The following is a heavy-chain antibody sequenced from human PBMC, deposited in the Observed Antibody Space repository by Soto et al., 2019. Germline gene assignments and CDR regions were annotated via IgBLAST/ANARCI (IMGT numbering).Heavy chain of an antibody. D-gene: IGHD6-25*01. CDR1: GGSFSGYY. V-gene: IGHV4-34*01. J-gene: IGHJ6*02. Sequence: QVQLQQWGAGLLKPSETLSLTCAVYGGSFSGYYWSWIRQPPGKGLEWIGEINHSGSTNYNPSLKSRVTISIDKSKKQFSLKLTSGTAADTAVYYCARISIVAAQKYYYYYGTDVWGQGTTVTVSS. CDR2: INHSGST. CDR3: ARISIVAAQKYYYYYGTDV.